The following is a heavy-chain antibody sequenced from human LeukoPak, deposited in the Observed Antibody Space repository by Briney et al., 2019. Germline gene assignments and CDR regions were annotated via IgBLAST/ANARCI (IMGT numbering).Heavy chain of an antibody. D-gene: IGHD2-2*01. CDR1: GGTCSSYA. CDR3: ASEYCSSTSCYLTGLGAFDV. CDR2: IIPILGIA. V-gene: IGHV1-69*04. J-gene: IGHJ3*01. Sequence: SVKVSCKASGGTCSSYAISWVRQAPGQGLEWMGRIIPILGIANYAQKFQGRVTITADKSTSTAYMELSGLRSEDTAVYYCASEYCSSTSCYLTGLGAFDVWGQGTMVTVSS.